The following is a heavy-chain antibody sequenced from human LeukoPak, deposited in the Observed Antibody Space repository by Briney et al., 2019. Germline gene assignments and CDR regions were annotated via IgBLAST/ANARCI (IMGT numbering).Heavy chain of an antibody. CDR3: ARHLGAAIVSPLGH. CDR2: IYPGDSDT. J-gene: IGHJ4*02. V-gene: IGHV5-51*01. CDR1: GYSFSSYW. D-gene: IGHD5-18*01. Sequence: GESLKISCKGSGYSFSSYWIGWVRQMPGKGLEWMGIIYPGDSDTRYSPSFQGQVTISADRSITTAYVQWSSLQASDTAMYYCARHLGAAIVSPLGHWGQGTLVTVSS.